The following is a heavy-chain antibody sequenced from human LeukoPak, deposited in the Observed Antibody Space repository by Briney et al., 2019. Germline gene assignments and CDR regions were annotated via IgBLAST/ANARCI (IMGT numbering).Heavy chain of an antibody. V-gene: IGHV3-7*01. J-gene: IGHJ6*03. D-gene: IGHD3-10*01. CDR3: ARDQLMVRGVIIQSPHYYYYYMDV. CDR1: GFTFSSDW. Sequence: SGGSLRLSCAASGFTFSSDWMSWVRQAPGKGLEWVANIKQDGSENTYVHSVKGRFTLSRDNAKNSLYLQMNSLRAEDTAVYYCARDQLMVRGVIIQSPHYYYYYMDVWGKGTTVTISS. CDR2: IKQDGSEN.